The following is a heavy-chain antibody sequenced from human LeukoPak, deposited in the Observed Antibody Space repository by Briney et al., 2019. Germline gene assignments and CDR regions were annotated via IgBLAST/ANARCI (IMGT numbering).Heavy chain of an antibody. CDR2: ISGGGSST. Sequence: PGGSLRLSCAASGFIFNSYAMSWVRQAPGKGLEWVSTISGGGSSTYYVDSVKGRFTISRDNSKNTLYLQMNSLRAEDTAVHYCAYCSGGSYYYFDNWGQGTLVTVSS. D-gene: IGHD3-22*01. CDR3: AYCSGGSYYYFDN. V-gene: IGHV3-23*01. CDR1: GFIFNSYA. J-gene: IGHJ4*02.